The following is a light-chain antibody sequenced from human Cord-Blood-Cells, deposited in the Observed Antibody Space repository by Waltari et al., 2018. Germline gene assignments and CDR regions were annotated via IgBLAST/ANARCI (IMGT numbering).Light chain of an antibody. CDR3: QQYNNWYRT. Sequence: DIVMTQSPHTLSVSSAASATLTCRASKGVSSNLTWYQQKPGQAPRLLIYGASTRATGIPARFSGSGSGTEYTLTISSLQSADFAVYYCQQYNNWYRTFGQGTKVEIK. V-gene: IGKV3-15*01. J-gene: IGKJ1*01. CDR2: GAS. CDR1: KGVSSN.